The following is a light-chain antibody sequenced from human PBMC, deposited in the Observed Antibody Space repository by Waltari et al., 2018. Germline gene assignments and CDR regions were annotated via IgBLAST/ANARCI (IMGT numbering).Light chain of an antibody. V-gene: IGLV2-14*01. CDR3: HSHTSSITTVI. CDR2: EVS. J-gene: IGLJ2*01. CDR1: CSDVGGYNY. Sequence: QSALTQPASVSGSPGQSITLSCTGTCSDVGGYNYLSRYHPHPGQAPKLIIYEVSKRPSGVSYRFSGSKSGNTASLTISGLQAEDEADYYCHSHTSSITTVIFGGGTKLTV.